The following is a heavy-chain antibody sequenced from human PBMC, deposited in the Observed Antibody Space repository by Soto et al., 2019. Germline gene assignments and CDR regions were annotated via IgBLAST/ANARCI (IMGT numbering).Heavy chain of an antibody. CDR3: ARSASSYSIAAADNKVYYYYHMDV. V-gene: IGHV2-70*11. Sequence: SGPTGEPTQTLTLTCTFSGFSLSTSGMCVSWIRQPPGKALEWLARIDWDDDKYYSTSLKTRLTISKDTSKNQVVLTMTNMDPGDTVTYYCARSASSYSIAAADNKVYYYYHMDVWGKGTTVTVSS. J-gene: IGHJ6*03. D-gene: IGHD6-13*01. CDR1: GFSLSTSGMC. CDR2: IDWDDDK.